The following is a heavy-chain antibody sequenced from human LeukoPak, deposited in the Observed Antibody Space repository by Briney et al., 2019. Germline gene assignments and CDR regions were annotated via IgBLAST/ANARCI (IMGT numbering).Heavy chain of an antibody. CDR1: GFTFSSYW. D-gene: IGHD1-26*01. J-gene: IGHJ4*02. CDR3: ARAKWELLRFDY. CDR2: VNHNGNVN. V-gene: IGHV3-7*03. Sequence: GGSLRLSCAASGFTFSSYWMNWARQAPGKGLEWVASVNHNGNVNYYVDSVKGRFTISRDNAKNSLYLQMSNLRAEDTAVYYCARAKWELLRFDYWGQGTLVTVSS.